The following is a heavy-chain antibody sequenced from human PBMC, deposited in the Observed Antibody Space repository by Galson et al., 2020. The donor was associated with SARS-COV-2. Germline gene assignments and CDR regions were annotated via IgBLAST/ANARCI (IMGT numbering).Heavy chain of an antibody. D-gene: IGHD3-10*01. CDR3: ARDPDIMVRGPSDS. J-gene: IGHJ4*02. CDR1: GFTFSSYA. Sequence: GESLKISCAASGFTFSSYAMTWVRQVPGQGLECVSGITGSGDTTYYADSVKGRFTISRDNSKDTLYLQMNSLRAEDTAIYYCARDPDIMVRGPSDSWGQGILVTVSS. CDR2: ITGSGDTT. V-gene: IGHV3-23*01.